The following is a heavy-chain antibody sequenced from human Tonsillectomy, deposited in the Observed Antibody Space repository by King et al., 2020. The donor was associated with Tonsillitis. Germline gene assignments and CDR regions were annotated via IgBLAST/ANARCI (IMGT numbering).Heavy chain of an antibody. D-gene: IGHD1-26*01. V-gene: IGHV4-39*01. Sequence: QLQESGPGLVKPSETLSLTCTVSGDSISSSDLYWGWIRQPPGKGLEWIGSVFYTGNTYVNPPLHSRVAISVATSKNQFSLKLSSVTAIDTAVYFCAGHAANSGTSSEYFQHWGQGTLVTVSS. CDR1: GDSISSSDLY. CDR3: AGHAANSGTSSEYFQH. CDR2: VFYTGNT. J-gene: IGHJ1*01.